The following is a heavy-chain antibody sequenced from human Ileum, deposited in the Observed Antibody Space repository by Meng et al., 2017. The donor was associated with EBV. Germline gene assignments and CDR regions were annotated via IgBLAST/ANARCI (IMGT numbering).Heavy chain of an antibody. CDR2: IHHTEST. Sequence: QVTPQESGPVLVQHSGTLPLTCDVSGGSISSSNWWSWVRQAPGKGLEWIGEIHHTESTNYNPSLKSRVTISVDKSKNQFSLKLSSVTAADTAVYYCARESYSDSSGYYSLDYWGQGSLVTVSS. J-gene: IGHJ4*02. CDR1: GGSISSSNW. D-gene: IGHD3-22*01. CDR3: ARESYSDSSGYYSLDY. V-gene: IGHV4-4*02.